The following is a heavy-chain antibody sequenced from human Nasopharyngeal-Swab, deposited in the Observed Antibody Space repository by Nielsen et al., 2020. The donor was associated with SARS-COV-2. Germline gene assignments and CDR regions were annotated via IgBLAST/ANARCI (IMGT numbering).Heavy chain of an antibody. CDR1: GYTLTELS. CDR2: FDPEDGET. Sequence: ASVKVSCKVSGYTLTELSMHWVRQAPGKGLEWMGGFDPEDGETIYAQKFQGRVTMTEDTSTDTAYMELSSLRSEDTAVYYCARDFLGYCSGGSCYSNGMDVWGQGTTVTVSS. D-gene: IGHD2-15*01. J-gene: IGHJ6*02. V-gene: IGHV1-24*01. CDR3: ARDFLGYCSGGSCYSNGMDV.